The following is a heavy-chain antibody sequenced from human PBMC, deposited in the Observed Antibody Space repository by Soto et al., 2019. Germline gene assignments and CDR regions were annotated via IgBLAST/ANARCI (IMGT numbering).Heavy chain of an antibody. CDR1: GFTFSANY. CDR3: ARGHNCGSGCFDT. D-gene: IGHD3-10*01. CDR2: TNTDGSST. Sequence: GGSLRLSCAASGFTFSANYMHWVRQAPGKGLVWVSRTNTDGSSTTYADSVKGRFTISRDNAKNTLYLQMNSLRAEDTAVYYCARGHNCGSGCFDTWGQGTLVTVSS. V-gene: IGHV3-74*01. J-gene: IGHJ5*02.